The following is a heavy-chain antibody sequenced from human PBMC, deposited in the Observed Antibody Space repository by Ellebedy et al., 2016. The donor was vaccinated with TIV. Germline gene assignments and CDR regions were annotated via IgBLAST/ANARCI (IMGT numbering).Heavy chain of an antibody. CDR1: GGSISSHY. CDR3: ARADYGDYAFDY. V-gene: IGHV4-59*11. J-gene: IGHJ4*02. D-gene: IGHD4-17*01. CDR2: IYYSGST. Sequence: MPSETLSLTCTVPGGSISSHYWSWIRQPPGKGLEWIGYIYYSGSTNYNPSLKSRVTISVDRSKNQFSLKLSSVTAADTAVYYCARADYGDYAFDYWGQGTLVTVSS.